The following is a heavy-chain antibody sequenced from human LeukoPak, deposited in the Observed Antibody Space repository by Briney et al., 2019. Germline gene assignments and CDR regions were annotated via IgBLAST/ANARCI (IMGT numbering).Heavy chain of an antibody. Sequence: SETLSLTCTVSGGSISSSSYYCSWHRQPPGKGLEWLVEINHSGSANANPSNKRRTTTILDTTKNQFFLNMSSVAAANAAGYYCARRPGGVIIKSWFDSWGQGTLVTVST. V-gene: IGHV4-39*07. CDR1: GGSISSSSYY. J-gene: IGHJ5*01. D-gene: IGHD3-10*01. CDR3: ARRPGGVIIKSWFDS. CDR2: INHSGSA.